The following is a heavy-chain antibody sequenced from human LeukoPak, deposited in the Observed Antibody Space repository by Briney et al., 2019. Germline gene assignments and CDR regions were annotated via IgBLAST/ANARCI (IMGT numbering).Heavy chain of an antibody. J-gene: IGHJ4*02. Sequence: SETLSLTCTVSGGSISSYYWSWIRQPPGKGLEWIGYIYYSGSTNYNPSLKSRVTISVDTSKNQFSLKLSSVTAADTAVYYCARQGRGYGGNSDYWGQGTLVTVSS. CDR2: IYYSGST. CDR1: GGSISSYY. CDR3: ARQGRGYGGNSDY. D-gene: IGHD4-23*01. V-gene: IGHV4-59*08.